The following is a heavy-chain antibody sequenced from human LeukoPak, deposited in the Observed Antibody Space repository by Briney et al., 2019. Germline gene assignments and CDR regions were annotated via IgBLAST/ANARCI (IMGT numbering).Heavy chain of an antibody. V-gene: IGHV4-34*01. Sequence: SETLSLTCAVYGVSFSGYYWSWIRQPPGKGLEWIGEINHSGSTNYNPSLKSRVTISVDTSKNQFSLKLSSVTAADPAVYYCAASSGWHRGWFDPWGQGTLVTVSS. CDR3: AASSGWHRGWFDP. D-gene: IGHD6-19*01. J-gene: IGHJ5*02. CDR2: INHSGST. CDR1: GVSFSGYY.